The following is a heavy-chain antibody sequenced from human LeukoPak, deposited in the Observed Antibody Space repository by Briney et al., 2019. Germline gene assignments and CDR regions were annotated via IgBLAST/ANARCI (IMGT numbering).Heavy chain of an antibody. CDR3: ARHGVGGYNWFDP. CDR2: IYYSGST. V-gene: IGHV4-39*01. D-gene: IGHD4-23*01. Sequence: SGTLSLTCTVPGGSISSSSYYWGWIRQPPGKGLEWIGSIYYSGSTYYNPSLKSRVTISVDTSKNQFSLKLSSVTAADTAVYYCARHGVGGYNWFDPWGQGTLVTVSS. J-gene: IGHJ5*02. CDR1: GGSISSSSYY.